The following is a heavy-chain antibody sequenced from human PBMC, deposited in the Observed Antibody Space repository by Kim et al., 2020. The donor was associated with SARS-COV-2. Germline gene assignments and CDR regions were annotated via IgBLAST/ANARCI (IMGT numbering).Heavy chain of an antibody. CDR3: ARTPEALYGDYGFDY. V-gene: IGHV4-31*03. CDR1: GGSISSGGYY. J-gene: IGHJ4*02. Sequence: SETLSLTCTVSGGSISSGGYYWSWIRQHPGKGLEWIGYIYYSGSTYYNPSLKSRVTISVDTSKNQFSLKLSSVTAADTAVYYCARTPEALYGDYGFDYWGQGTLVTVSS. CDR2: IYYSGST. D-gene: IGHD4-17*01.